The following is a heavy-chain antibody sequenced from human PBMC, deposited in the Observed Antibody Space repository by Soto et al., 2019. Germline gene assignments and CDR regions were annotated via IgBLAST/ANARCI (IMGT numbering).Heavy chain of an antibody. V-gene: IGHV5-51*01. D-gene: IGHD3-22*01. CDR1: GYSFTSYW. CDR3: ARDITYYYDSSGYSADAFDI. CDR2: IYPGDSDT. Sequence: GESLKISCKGSGYSFTSYWIGWVRQMPGKGLEWMGIIYPGDSDTRYSPSFQGQVTISADKSISTAYLQWSSLKASDTAMYYCARDITYYYDSSGYSADAFDIWGQGTMVTVS. J-gene: IGHJ3*02.